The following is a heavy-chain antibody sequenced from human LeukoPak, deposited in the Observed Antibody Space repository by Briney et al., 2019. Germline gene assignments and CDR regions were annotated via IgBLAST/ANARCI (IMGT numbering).Heavy chain of an antibody. CDR1: GYTFTNYG. CDR3: ARGCSGGRCYSVDAFDI. V-gene: IGHV1-18*01. J-gene: IGHJ3*02. Sequence: GASVKVSCKASGYTFTNYGISWGRQAPGQGLEWMGWISAYNGNTNYAQKLQVRISMTTDTPTSTAYMELRSLRSDDTAVYYCARGCSGGRCYSVDAFDIWGQGTVVTVSS. D-gene: IGHD2-15*01. CDR2: ISAYNGNT.